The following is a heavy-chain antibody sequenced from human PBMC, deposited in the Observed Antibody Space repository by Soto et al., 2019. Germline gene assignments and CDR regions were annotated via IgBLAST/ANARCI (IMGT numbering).Heavy chain of an antibody. CDR1: GYIFTSYW. CDR3: ASGYDYVWGSYYFDY. CDR2: IDPSDSYT. D-gene: IGHD3-16*01. Sequence: PGESLKISCNGSGYIFTSYWISWGRQMPGKGLEWMGRIDPSDSYTNYSPSFQGHVTISADKSISTAYLQWSSLKASDTAMYYCASGYDYVWGSYYFDYWGQGTLVTVSS. J-gene: IGHJ4*02. V-gene: IGHV5-10-1*01.